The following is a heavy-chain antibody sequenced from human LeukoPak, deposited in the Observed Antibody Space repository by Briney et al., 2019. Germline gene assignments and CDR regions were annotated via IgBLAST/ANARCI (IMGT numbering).Heavy chain of an antibody. J-gene: IGHJ4*02. CDR2: INPNSGGT. CDR1: GYTFTDYD. Sequence: GASVKVSCKTSGYTFTDYDIDWVRQATGQGLEWMGWINPNSGGTNYAQKFQGRVTMTRDTSISTAYMELSRLRSDDTAVYYCARGPGPLDYWGQGTLVTVSS. CDR3: ARGPGPLDY. V-gene: IGHV1-2*02.